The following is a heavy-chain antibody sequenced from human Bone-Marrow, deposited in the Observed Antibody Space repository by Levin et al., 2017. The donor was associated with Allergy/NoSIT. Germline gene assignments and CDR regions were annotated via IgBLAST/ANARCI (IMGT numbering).Heavy chain of an antibody. V-gene: IGHV5-51*01. Sequence: KVSCKGSGYSFTSYWIGWVRQMPGKGLEWMGIIYPGDSDTRYSPSFQGQVTISADKSISTAYLQWSSLKASDTAMYYCARLGRSIVVATTGWFDPWGQGTLVTVSS. D-gene: IGHD3-22*01. CDR2: IYPGDSDT. J-gene: IGHJ5*02. CDR3: ARLGRSIVVATTGWFDP. CDR1: GYSFTSYW.